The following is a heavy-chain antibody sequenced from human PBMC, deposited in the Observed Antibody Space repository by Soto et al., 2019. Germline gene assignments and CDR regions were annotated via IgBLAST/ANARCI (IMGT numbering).Heavy chain of an antibody. J-gene: IGHJ4*02. Sequence: PGGSLRLSCAASEFTFSNYAMHWVRQPPGKGLQWLAVIWYDGSNKYYADSVKGRFSISRDNSRNTLYLQMNSLRPEDTTVYYCARVFSKWLVEPGVYWGQGTLVTVSS. CDR1: EFTFSNYA. D-gene: IGHD6-19*01. CDR2: IWYDGSNK. CDR3: ARVFSKWLVEPGVY. V-gene: IGHV3-33*08.